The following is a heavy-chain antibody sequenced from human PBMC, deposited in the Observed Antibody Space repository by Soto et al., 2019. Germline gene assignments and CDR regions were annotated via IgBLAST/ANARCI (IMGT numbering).Heavy chain of an antibody. D-gene: IGHD5-12*01. V-gene: IGHV4-59*01. CDR2: TYYSGST. CDR3: ARWLAQHWFDP. J-gene: IGHJ5*02. CDR1: GDSITSYY. Sequence: QVQLQESGPGLVKPSGTLSLTCTVSGDSITSYYWSWIRQPPGKGLEWLGYTYYSGSTNYNPSLKRXXTXSXXTSKNQLSLKLSSVTAADTAVYYCARWLAQHWFDPWGQGTLVTVSS.